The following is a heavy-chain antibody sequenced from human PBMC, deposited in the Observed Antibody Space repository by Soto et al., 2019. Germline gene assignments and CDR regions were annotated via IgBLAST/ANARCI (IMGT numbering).Heavy chain of an antibody. D-gene: IGHD3-3*01. J-gene: IGHJ5*02. CDR3: ARDGDYGGYDFWSGSNWFDP. CDR2: ISYDGSNK. CDR1: GFTFSSYA. V-gene: IGHV3-30-3*01. Sequence: LSCAASGFTFSSYAMHWVRQAPGKGLEWVAVISYDGSNKYYADSVKGRFTISRDNSKNTLYLQMNSLRAEDTAVYYCARDGDYGGYDFWSGSNWFDPWGQGT.